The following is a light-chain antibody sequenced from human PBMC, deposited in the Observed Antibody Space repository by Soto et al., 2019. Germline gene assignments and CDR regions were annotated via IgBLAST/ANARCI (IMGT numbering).Light chain of an antibody. CDR1: QSVNNF. CDR3: QQRSNWPFG. CDR2: DAS. V-gene: IGKV3-11*01. J-gene: IGKJ5*01. Sequence: EIVLTQSPATLSLSPGERATLSCRASQSVNNFLAWYQHKPGQPPRLLIYDASNRATGIPARFSGSGSGTDFTLTISSLEAEDFATYYCQQRSNWPFGFGQGTRLETK.